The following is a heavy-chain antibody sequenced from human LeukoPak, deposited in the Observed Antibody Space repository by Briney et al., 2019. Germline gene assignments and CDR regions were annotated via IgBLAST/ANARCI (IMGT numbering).Heavy chain of an antibody. CDR1: GYSFTNYW. J-gene: IGHJ4*02. D-gene: IGHD3-22*01. CDR3: ARAPSYSDNSVYYFFDN. Sequence: GESLKISCKGSGYSFTNYWMGWVRQMPGKGLEWMGIIYPGNSDARYSPSFNGQVTISVDKSISTAYLQWGSLKASDTAMYYCARAPSYSDNSVYYFFDNWGQGTLVTVSS. V-gene: IGHV5-51*01. CDR2: IYPGNSDA.